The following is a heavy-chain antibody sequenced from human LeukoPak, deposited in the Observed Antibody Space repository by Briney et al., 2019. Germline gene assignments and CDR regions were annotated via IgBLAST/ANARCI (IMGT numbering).Heavy chain of an antibody. CDR2: INHSGST. D-gene: IGHD4-4*01. CDR3: AGSSTLAFDY. Sequence: KPSETLSLTCAVYGGSFSGYYWSWIRQPPGKGLEWIGEINHSGSTNYNPSLKSRVTISVDTSKNQFSLKLSSVTAADTAVYYCAGSSTLAFDYWGQGTLVTVSS. V-gene: IGHV4-34*01. CDR1: GGSFSGYY. J-gene: IGHJ4*02.